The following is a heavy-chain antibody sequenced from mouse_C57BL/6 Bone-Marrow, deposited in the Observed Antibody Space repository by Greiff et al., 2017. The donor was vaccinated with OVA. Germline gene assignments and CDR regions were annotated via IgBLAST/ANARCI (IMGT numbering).Heavy chain of an antibody. CDR3: AKDVIYCGNPPHLYFDV. J-gene: IGHJ1*03. D-gene: IGHD2-1*01. CDR2: IWRGGST. Sequence: VQLQQSGPGLVQPSQSLSITCTVSGFSLTSYGVHWVRQSPGKGLEWLGVIWRGGSTDYNAAFMSRLSITKDNSKSQVFFKMNSLQADDTAIYSCAKDVIYCGNPPHLYFDVWGTGTPVTVSS. V-gene: IGHV2-5*01. CDR1: GFSLTSYG.